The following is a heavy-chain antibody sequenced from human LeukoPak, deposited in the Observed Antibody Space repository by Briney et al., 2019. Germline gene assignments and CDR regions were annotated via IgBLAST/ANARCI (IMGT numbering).Heavy chain of an antibody. CDR3: ARATPMITFGGATCCSDY. D-gene: IGHD3-16*01. V-gene: IGHV3-33*08. Sequence: QSGGSLRLSCAASGFTFSSYAMHWVRQAPGKGLEWVAVIWYDGSNKYYADSVKGRFTISRDNSKNTLYLQMNSLRAEDTAVYYCARATPMITFGGATCCSDYWGQGTLVTVSS. CDR1: GFTFSSYA. J-gene: IGHJ4*02. CDR2: IWYDGSNK.